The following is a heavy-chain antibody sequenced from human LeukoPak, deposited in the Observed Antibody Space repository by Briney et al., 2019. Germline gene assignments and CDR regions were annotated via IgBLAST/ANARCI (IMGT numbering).Heavy chain of an antibody. V-gene: IGHV3-21*01. Sequence: GGSLRLSCAPSGFTSRRYSMNWVRESPENELEWGSSISSSSNYIYYADSVKGRLTISRDNSKNSLYLQMNSLRAEDTAVYYCARAVAAAGRSWWFDPWGQGTLVTVSS. CDR3: ARAVAAAGRSWWFDP. CDR2: ISSSSNYI. J-gene: IGHJ5*02. D-gene: IGHD6-13*01. CDR1: GFTSRRYS.